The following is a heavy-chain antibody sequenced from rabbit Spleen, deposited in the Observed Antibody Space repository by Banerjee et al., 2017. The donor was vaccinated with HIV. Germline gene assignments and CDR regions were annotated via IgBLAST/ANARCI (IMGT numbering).Heavy chain of an antibody. J-gene: IGHJ4*01. V-gene: IGHV1S47*01. CDR3: VRDLGYDDYSEKGYFNL. CDR1: GFDFSVYG. CDR2: IEPIFGRT. Sequence: QEQLVESGGGLVQPEGSLTLTCKASGFDFSVYGLSWVRQAPGKGLEWIGYIEPIFGRTYYASWVNGRFTISSHNAQNTLYLQLNSLTAADTATYFCVRDLGYDDYSEKGYFNLWGPGTLVTVS. D-gene: IGHD2-1*01.